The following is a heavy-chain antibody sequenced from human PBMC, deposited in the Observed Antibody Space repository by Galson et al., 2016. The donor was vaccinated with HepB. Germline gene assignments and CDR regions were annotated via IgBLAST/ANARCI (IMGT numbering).Heavy chain of an antibody. V-gene: IGHV4-31*03. Sequence: TLSLTCNVSGGSMSRGGYNWNWIRQHPGRGLEWIGYVAHSGGAYYNPSLKSRLTISVDTSTNQFSLKLTSVTAADSAVYYCARDLGGIDYWGQGALVTVSS. D-gene: IGHD3-10*01. J-gene: IGHJ4*02. CDR2: VAHSGGA. CDR1: GGSMSRGGYN. CDR3: ARDLGGIDY.